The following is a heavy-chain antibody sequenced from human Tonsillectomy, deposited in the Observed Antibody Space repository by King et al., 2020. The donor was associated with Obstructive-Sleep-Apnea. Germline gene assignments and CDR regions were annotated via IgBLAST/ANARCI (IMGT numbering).Heavy chain of an antibody. D-gene: IGHD3-10*01. CDR1: GYIFTSYG. CDR3: ARDDSYYYGSGSYYMNPFDY. J-gene: IGHJ4*02. CDR2: ISAYNGIT. Sequence: VQLVESGAEVKKPGASVKVSCKASGYIFTSYGISWVRQAPGQGLEWMGWISAYNGITNYAQKLQGRVTMTTDTSTRTAYMELRSLRSDDTAVYYCARDDSYYYGSGSYYMNPFDYWGQGTLVTVSS. V-gene: IGHV1-18*04.